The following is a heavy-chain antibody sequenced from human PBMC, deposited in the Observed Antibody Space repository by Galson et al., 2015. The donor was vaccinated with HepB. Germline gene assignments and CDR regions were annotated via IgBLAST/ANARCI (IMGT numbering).Heavy chain of an antibody. D-gene: IGHD3-22*01. Sequence: SVKVSCKASGGTFSSYAISWVRQAPGQGLEWMGGIIPIFGTANYAQKFQGRVTITADESTSTAYMELSSLRSEDTAVYYCARDVDYYDSTPHRYYYYYGMDVWGQGTTVTVSS. CDR1: GGTFSSYA. CDR3: ARDVDYYDSTPHRYYYYYGMDV. CDR2: IIPIFGTA. V-gene: IGHV1-69*13. J-gene: IGHJ6*02.